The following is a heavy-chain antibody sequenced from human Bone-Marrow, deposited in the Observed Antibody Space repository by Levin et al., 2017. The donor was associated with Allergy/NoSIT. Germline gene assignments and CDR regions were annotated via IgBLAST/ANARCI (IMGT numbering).Heavy chain of an antibody. J-gene: IGHJ4*02. Sequence: GESLKISCAVSGFTVSNNFMNWVRQAPGKGLEWVSLIYSGGGTYYADSVKGRFTISRDSSSNTLYLQMNSLRAEDTAIYYCAGGWYGSGAYWGQGTMVTVSS. D-gene: IGHD3-10*01. CDR1: GFTVSNNF. CDR3: AGGWYGSGAY. CDR2: IYSGGGT. V-gene: IGHV3-53*01.